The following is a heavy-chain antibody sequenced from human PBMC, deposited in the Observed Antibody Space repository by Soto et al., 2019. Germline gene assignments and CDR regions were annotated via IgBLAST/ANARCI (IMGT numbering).Heavy chain of an antibody. Sequence: QVQLQESGPGLVKPSQTLSLTCTVSGGSISSSSYYWSWIRQQPGKGLEWIGNIYYSGSTYYNPSLKSRVAILVDTSKNQFSLNVNSVTAADTAVYYCARDPSTYGMDVWGQGTTVTVSS. CDR1: GGSISSSSYY. V-gene: IGHV4-31*03. CDR3: ARDPSTYGMDV. CDR2: IYYSGST. J-gene: IGHJ6*02.